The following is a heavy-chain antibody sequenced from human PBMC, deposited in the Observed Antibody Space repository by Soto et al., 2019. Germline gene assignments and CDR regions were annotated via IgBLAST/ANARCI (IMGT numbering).Heavy chain of an antibody. D-gene: IGHD6-6*01. J-gene: IGHJ6*02. V-gene: IGHV4-59*11. CDR2: ISHSGST. Sequence: PSETLSLTCTVSGGSISSHYWMWIRQFPGKGLEWIGYISHSGSTNYNPSLKSRVTISVDTSKNQFSLKLTSVTAADTAEYYCARYDSSSEKSVLDVWGQGTTVTVSS. CDR3: ARYDSSSEKSVLDV. CDR1: GGSISSHY.